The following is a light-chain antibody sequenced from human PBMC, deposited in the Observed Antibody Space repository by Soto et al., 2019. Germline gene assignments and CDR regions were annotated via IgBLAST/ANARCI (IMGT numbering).Light chain of an antibody. CDR3: HQYGSSAWT. Sequence: EIVLTQSPDTLSLSPGERATLSCRATQSIKSDYLAWYQQKPGQAPRLLIYGASNRATGISDRFSGSRSGTDFTLTIRRLEPEDSAVYYCHQYGSSAWTFGQGTTMEIK. V-gene: IGKV3-20*01. J-gene: IGKJ1*01. CDR1: QSIKSDY. CDR2: GAS.